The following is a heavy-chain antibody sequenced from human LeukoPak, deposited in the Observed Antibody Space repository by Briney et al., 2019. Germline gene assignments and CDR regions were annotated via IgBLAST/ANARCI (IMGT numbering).Heavy chain of an antibody. V-gene: IGHV3-30*02. CDR2: IWYDGSNK. J-gene: IGHJ4*02. D-gene: IGHD1-26*01. CDR1: GFTFSSYG. Sequence: PGGSLRLSCAASGFTFSSYGMHWVRQAPGKGLEWVAFIWYDGSNKYYADSVKGRFTISRDNSKNTLYLQMNSLRAEDTAVYYCAKDGELTFDYWGQGTLVTVSS. CDR3: AKDGELTFDY.